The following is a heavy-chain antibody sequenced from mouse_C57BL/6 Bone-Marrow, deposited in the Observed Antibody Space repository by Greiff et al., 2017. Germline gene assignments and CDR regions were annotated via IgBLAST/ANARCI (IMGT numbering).Heavy chain of an antibody. V-gene: IGHV1-9*01. CDR1: GYTFTGYW. J-gene: IGHJ4*01. D-gene: IGHD2-10*02. Sequence: QVQLKQSGAELMKPGASVKLSCKATGYTFTGYWIEWVKQRPGHGLEWIGEILPGSGSTNYNEKFKGKATFTADTSSNTAYMQRSLLTTEDSAIYYCARGVYGCDYAMDYWGQGTSVTVSS. CDR3: ARGVYGCDYAMDY. CDR2: ILPGSGST.